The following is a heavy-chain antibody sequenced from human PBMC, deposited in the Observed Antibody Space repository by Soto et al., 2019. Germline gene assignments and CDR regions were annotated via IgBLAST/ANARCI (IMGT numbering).Heavy chain of an antibody. CDR3: VKGYWKGDV. D-gene: IGHD1-1*01. V-gene: IGHV3-23*01. CDR1: GFTFSTYA. CDR2: ISGSGCSI. J-gene: IGHJ6*02. Sequence: EVQLLESGGGLVQPGGSLRLSCAASGFTFSTYAMNWVRQAPGNGLEWVSAISGSGCSIHYADSVKGRFTISRDNSKNTLYLQMNSLRDEDTAVYHCVKGYWKGDVWGQGTRVTVSS.